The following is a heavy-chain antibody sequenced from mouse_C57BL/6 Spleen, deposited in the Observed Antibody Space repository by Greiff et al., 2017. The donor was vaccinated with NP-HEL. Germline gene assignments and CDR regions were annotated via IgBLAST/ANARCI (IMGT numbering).Heavy chain of an antibody. CDR2: IYPGDGDT. J-gene: IGHJ4*01. CDR3: ARGAGSADAMDD. CDR1: GYAFRSYW. Sequence: VQLQQSGAELVKPGASVKISCKASGYAFRSYWMNWVKQRPGKGLEWIGQIYPGDGDTHYNGKFKGKATLTADKSSSTAYMQLSSRTSEDSAVYFGARGAGSADAMDDWGQGTSVTVSS. V-gene: IGHV1-80*01. D-gene: IGHD3-3*01.